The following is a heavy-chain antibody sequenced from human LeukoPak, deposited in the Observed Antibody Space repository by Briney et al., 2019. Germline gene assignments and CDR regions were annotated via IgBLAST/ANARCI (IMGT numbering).Heavy chain of an antibody. CDR3: AREGRRPPYYYYYMDV. Sequence: GGSLRLSCAASGFKFSDYYMTWIRQAPGKGLEWVSYISSSGDSIYYADSVEGRFTISRDNAKNSLYLQMNSLRAEDTALYYCAREGRRPPYYYYYMDVWGKGTTVTISS. J-gene: IGHJ6*03. CDR1: GFKFSDYY. V-gene: IGHV3-11*01. CDR2: ISSSGDSI.